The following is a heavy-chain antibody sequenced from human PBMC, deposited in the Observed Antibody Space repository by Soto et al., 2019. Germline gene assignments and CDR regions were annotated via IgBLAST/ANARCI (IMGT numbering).Heavy chain of an antibody. CDR3: ARDLGTNALEWLNRLGYYYYYGMDV. J-gene: IGHJ6*02. CDR2: IIPIFGTA. Sequence: SVKVSCKASGGTFSSYAISWVRQAPGQGLEWMGGIIPIFGTANYAQKFQGRVTITADESTSTAYMELSSLRSEDTAVYYCARDLGTNALEWLNRLGYYYYYGMDVWGQGTTVTVSS. D-gene: IGHD6-19*01. V-gene: IGHV1-69*13. CDR1: GGTFSSYA.